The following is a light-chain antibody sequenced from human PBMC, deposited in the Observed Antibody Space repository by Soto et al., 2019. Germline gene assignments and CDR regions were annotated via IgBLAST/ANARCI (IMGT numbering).Light chain of an antibody. Sequence: EIVLTQSPGTLSLSPGERATLSCRASQSVSSSYLAWYQQKPGQAHRLLIYGASSRPTGIPDRFSGSGSGTVFTLTISRLEPEDFAVYYCQQYGSARYTFGQGTKLEIK. CDR1: QSVSSSY. J-gene: IGKJ2*01. CDR3: QQYGSARYT. CDR2: GAS. V-gene: IGKV3-20*01.